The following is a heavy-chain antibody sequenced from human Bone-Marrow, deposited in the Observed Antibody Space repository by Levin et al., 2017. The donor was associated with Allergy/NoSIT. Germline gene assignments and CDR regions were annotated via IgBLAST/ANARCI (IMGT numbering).Heavy chain of an antibody. D-gene: IGHD1-1*01. CDR1: GFTFPAFW. CDR2: IKQDGSER. V-gene: IGHV3-7*01. CDR3: AREKTGPRGGFDI. J-gene: IGHJ3*02. Sequence: PGESLKISCAAYGFTFPAFWMSWVRQAPGKGLEWVANIKQDGSERVYVESVNGRFTISRDNAKNSLYLQMNSLRVEDTAVYYCAREKTGPRGGFDIWGQGTMVTVSS.